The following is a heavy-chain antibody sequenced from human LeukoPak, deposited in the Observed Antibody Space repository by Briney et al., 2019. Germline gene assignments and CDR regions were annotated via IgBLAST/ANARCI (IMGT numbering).Heavy chain of an antibody. CDR3: ARVRNHYDTSGHYALDY. CDR1: GGSFSGYY. CDR2: INHSGST. Sequence: SETLSLTCAVYGGSFSGYYWSWIRQPPGKGLEWIGEINHSGSTNYNPSLKSRVTISVDTSKDQFSLKLSSVTAADTAVYYCARVRNHYDTSGHYALDYWGQGTLVTVSS. J-gene: IGHJ4*02. V-gene: IGHV4-34*01. D-gene: IGHD3-22*01.